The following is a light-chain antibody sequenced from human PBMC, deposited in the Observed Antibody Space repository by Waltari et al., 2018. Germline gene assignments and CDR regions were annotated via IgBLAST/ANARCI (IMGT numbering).Light chain of an antibody. Sequence: DIQMTHSPSSVSASVGDTVTLTCRTSQSISNWVAWYQQKPGKAPNLRIYGASSLQRGVPSRFSGSGSGTDFPLTISGLQPEDFAKYFCQQTNSFPLTFGQGTKVEVK. CDR2: GAS. CDR1: QSISNW. J-gene: IGKJ1*01. CDR3: QQTNSFPLT. V-gene: IGKV1-12*01.